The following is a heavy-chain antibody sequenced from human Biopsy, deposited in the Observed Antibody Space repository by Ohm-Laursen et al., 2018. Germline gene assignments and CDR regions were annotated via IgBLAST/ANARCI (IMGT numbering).Heavy chain of an antibody. CDR2: ISHTGYT. J-gene: IGHJ1*01. CDR1: GGSFTGHY. D-gene: IGHD4-23*01. V-gene: IGHV4-59*11. CDR3: ARGSNEYGGVYFPH. Sequence: GTLSLTCTVSGGSFTGHYWTWIRQPPGKGLEWIGHISHTGYTSYKSSLKSRVTISLDTSRKHFSLRLTSLAAADTAVYYCARGSNEYGGVYFPHWGQGTLVTVSS.